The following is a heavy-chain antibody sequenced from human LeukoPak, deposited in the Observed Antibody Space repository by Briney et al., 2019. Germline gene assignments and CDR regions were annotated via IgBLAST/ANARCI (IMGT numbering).Heavy chain of an antibody. D-gene: IGHD3-3*01. V-gene: IGHV3-23*01. CDR3: AKATSYDFWSGYFDY. Sequence: GGSLRLSCAASGFTFSSYAVSWVRQAPGKGLEWVSAISGSGGSTYYADSVKGRFTISRDNSKNTLYLQMNSLRAEDTAVYYCAKATSYDFWSGYFDYWGRGTLVTVSS. CDR2: ISGSGGST. J-gene: IGHJ4*02. CDR1: GFTFSSYA.